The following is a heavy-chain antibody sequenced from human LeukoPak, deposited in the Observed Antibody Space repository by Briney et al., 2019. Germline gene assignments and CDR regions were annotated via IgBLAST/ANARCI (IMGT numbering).Heavy chain of an antibody. CDR2: INPNSGGT. CDR1: GYTFNNYY. J-gene: IGHJ5*02. CDR3: ARGRKPFSGTAIYSGNWFDP. V-gene: IGHV1-2*02. D-gene: IGHD3-10*02. Sequence: ASVKVSCKASGYTFNNYYMHWVRQAPGQGLEWMGWINPNSGGTNYAQKFQGRVTMTRDTSISTAYMELSRLRSDDTAVYYCARGRKPFSGTAIYSGNWFDPWGQGTLVTVSS.